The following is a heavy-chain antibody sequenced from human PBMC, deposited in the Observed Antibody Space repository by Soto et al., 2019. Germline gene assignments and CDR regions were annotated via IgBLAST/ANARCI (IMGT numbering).Heavy chain of an antibody. Sequence: QLQLQESGSGLVKPSQTLSLTCAVSGGSISSGGYSWSWIRQPPGKGLEWIGYTYHSGTTYHNPSRKSRAPISVDGSRNQFSLKLRSVAAADTAVYSCAAGGGLPRYYWGPGTLVTVSS. CDR2: TYHSGTT. CDR3: AAGGGLPRYY. CDR1: GGSISSGGYS. J-gene: IGHJ4*02. D-gene: IGHD5-12*01. V-gene: IGHV4-30-2*01.